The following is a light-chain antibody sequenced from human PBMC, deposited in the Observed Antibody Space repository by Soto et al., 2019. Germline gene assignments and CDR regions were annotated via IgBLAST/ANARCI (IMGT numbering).Light chain of an antibody. V-gene: IGKV3-20*01. CDR1: QTVGSDY. CDR2: DAF. Sequence: EVVLTQSPATLSLSPGERATLSCRASQTVGSDYLAWYQQKPDQAPRLLIYDAFIRDSGVPDRFSGSGSGTDFTLTISRLEPEDFAVYYCQVYTSLPQTLGQGTKVDIK. CDR3: QVYTSLPQT. J-gene: IGKJ1*01.